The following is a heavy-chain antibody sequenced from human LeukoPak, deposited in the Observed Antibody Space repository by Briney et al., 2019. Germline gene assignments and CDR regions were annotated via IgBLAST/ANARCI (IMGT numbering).Heavy chain of an antibody. D-gene: IGHD2-2*01. CDR3: AKDRYCSSTSCPMDY. J-gene: IGHJ4*02. CDR2: IQRDGSDQ. CDR1: GFTFSNYA. Sequence: PGRSLRLSCAASGFTFSNYAMHWVRQPPGKGLEWVTLIQRDGSDQYYADSVKGRFTISRDNSKNTLYLQMNSLRAEDTAVYYCAKDRYCSSTSCPMDYWGQGTLVTVSS. V-gene: IGHV3-33*06.